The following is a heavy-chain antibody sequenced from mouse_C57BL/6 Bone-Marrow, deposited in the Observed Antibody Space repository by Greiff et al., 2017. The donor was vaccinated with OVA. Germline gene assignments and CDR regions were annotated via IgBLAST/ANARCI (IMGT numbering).Heavy chain of an antibody. V-gene: IGHV5-12*01. CDR3: ARQGSSGYYFDY. CDR1: GFTFSDYY. Sequence: DVQLVESGGGLVQPGGSLKLSCAASGFTFSDYYMYWVRQTPEKRLEWVAYISNGGGSTYYPDTVKGRFTISRDNAKNTLYLQMSRLKSEDTAMYYCARQGSSGYYFDYWGQGTTLTVSS. CDR2: ISNGGGST. J-gene: IGHJ2*01. D-gene: IGHD3-2*02.